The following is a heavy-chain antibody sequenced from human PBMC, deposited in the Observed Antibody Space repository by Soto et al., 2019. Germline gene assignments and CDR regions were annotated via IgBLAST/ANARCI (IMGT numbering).Heavy chain of an antibody. D-gene: IGHD6-19*01. Sequence: QVHLVESGGGVVQPGKSLRLSCTASGLTFSSYAAHWVRQAPGKGLEWVSVISGDGGNKYFAESVRGRFLISRDNSKNTVYLQMNSLRHEDTAVYFCARRLTSTVSALGYWGPGTLVTVSS. CDR2: ISGDGGNK. CDR1: GLTFSSYA. CDR3: ARRLTSTVSALGY. J-gene: IGHJ4*02. V-gene: IGHV3-30-3*01.